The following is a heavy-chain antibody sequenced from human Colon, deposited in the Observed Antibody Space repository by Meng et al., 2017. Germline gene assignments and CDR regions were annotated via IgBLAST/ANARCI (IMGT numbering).Heavy chain of an antibody. CDR2: IFHSGTS. CDR3: AGGPWELDY. CDR1: GASISGDNW. D-gene: IGHD1-26*01. Sequence: VPWKGLGPGLVKPSGTLSLTCAVSGASISGDNWWSWVRQTPGKGLEWLGEIFHSGTSNYNPSLKSRVTISVDKSKNQFSLRLSSVTAADTAVYYCAGGPWELDYWGQGTLVTVSS. J-gene: IGHJ4*02. V-gene: IGHV4-4*02.